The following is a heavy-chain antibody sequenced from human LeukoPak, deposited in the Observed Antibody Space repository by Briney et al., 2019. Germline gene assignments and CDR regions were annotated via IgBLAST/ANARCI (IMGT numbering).Heavy chain of an antibody. CDR1: GYTLTELS. CDR2: FDPEDGET. CDR3: ARRLGNWFDP. D-gene: IGHD5/OR15-5a*01. J-gene: IGHJ5*02. Sequence: ASVKVSCKVSGYTLTELSMHWMRQAPGKGLEWMGGFDPEDGETIYAQKLQGRVTMTEDTSTDTAYMELGSLRSEDTAVYYCARRLGNWFDPWGQGTLVTVSS. V-gene: IGHV1-24*01.